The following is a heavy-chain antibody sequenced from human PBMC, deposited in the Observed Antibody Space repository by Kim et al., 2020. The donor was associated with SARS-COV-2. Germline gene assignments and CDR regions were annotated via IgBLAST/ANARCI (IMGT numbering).Heavy chain of an antibody. J-gene: IGHJ3*02. V-gene: IGHV3-30-3*01. D-gene: IGHD5-18*01. CDR3: ARDHLNTLMVTDTFDM. CDR2: ISYDGNNE. CDR1: GFTFSSYA. Sequence: GGSLRLSCAASGFTFSSYAMHWVRQAPGKGLEWVAVISYDGNNEFYADSVKGRFTISRDNSKNTLYLQMNSLRAEDTAVYYCARDHLNTLMVTDTFDMWGQGTMVTVSS.